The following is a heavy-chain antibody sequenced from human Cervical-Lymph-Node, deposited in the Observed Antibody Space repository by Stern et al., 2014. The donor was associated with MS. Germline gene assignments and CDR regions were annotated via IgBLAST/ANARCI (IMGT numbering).Heavy chain of an antibody. V-gene: IGHV1-3*01. J-gene: IGHJ4*02. CDR2: INAGNGNI. Sequence: QMQLVQSGAEVRIPGASVKLSCKASGYRFTNYGIHWVRQAPGQRLECMGWINAGNGNIKYSESFQGRVTFTGDTSASTVYMELSSLRSEDTAVYYCARDGGYAVAATTIFDYWGQGALVTVSS. D-gene: IGHD6-19*01. CDR1: GYRFTNYG. CDR3: ARDGGYAVAATTIFDY.